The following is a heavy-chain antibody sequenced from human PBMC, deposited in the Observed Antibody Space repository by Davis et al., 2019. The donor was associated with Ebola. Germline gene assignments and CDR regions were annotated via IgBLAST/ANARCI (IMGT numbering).Heavy chain of an antibody. Sequence: AASVKVSCQSSRFTFSMYAIHWLRQAPGQRLEWMGWSGNGNTKYSQKFQDRVTITWDPSASTSYMEVTSLRSEDAAVYYCARDPYNGGWFYFDLWGQGTLVTVSS. V-gene: IGHV1-3*01. CDR3: ARDPYNGGWFYFDL. CDR1: RFTFSMYA. J-gene: IGHJ4*02. D-gene: IGHD2-8*01. CDR2: SGNGNT.